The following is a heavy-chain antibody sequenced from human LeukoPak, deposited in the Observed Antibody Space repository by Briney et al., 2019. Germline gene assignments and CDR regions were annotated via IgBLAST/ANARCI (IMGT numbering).Heavy chain of an antibody. CDR3: ARGRIQLWLYFDY. D-gene: IGHD5-18*01. V-gene: IGHV3-7*01. CDR2: IKEDGSEK. Sequence: PGGSLRLSCAASGFMFSSYWMSWVRQAPGKGLEWVADIKEDGSEKSYVDSVKGRFTISRDNAKNSLYLQMNSLRAEDTAVYYCARGRIQLWLYFDYWGQGTLVTVSS. J-gene: IGHJ4*02. CDR1: GFMFSSYW.